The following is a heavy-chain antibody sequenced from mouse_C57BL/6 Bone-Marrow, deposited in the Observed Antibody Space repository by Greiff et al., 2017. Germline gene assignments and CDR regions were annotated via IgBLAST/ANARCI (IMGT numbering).Heavy chain of an antibody. V-gene: IGHV1-69*01. Sequence: QVQLQQPGAELVMPGASVKLSCKASGYTFTSYWMHWVKQRPGQGLEWIGEIDPSDSYTNYNQKFKGKSTLTVDKSSSTAYMQRSSLTSEDSAVYYCARSNWAFDYWGQGTTLTVSS. CDR3: ARSNWAFDY. D-gene: IGHD4-1*01. J-gene: IGHJ2*01. CDR1: GYTFTSYW. CDR2: IDPSDSYT.